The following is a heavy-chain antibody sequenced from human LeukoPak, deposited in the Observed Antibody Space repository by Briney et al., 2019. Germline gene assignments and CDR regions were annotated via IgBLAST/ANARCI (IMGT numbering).Heavy chain of an antibody. CDR3: ARDPYSGAYYEGYYYYYMDV. CDR2: ISSSGTYI. V-gene: IGHV3-21*01. J-gene: IGHJ6*03. CDR1: GSTFSNYN. D-gene: IGHD1-26*01. Sequence: PGGSLRLSCAASGSTFSNYNMNWVRQAPGKGPEWVSSISSSGTYIYYTDSVKGRFTISRDNAKNSLYLQMNSLSAEDTAMYYCARDPYSGAYYEGYYYYYMDVWGKGTTVTVSS.